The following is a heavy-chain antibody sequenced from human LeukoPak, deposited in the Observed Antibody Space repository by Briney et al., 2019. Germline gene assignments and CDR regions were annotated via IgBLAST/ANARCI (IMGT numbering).Heavy chain of an antibody. V-gene: IGHV1-24*01. CDR2: FYPEDGKT. J-gene: IGHJ4*02. CDR3: ATGGGSRGY. Sequence: ASVKVSCKVSGYTLTELSMHWVRQAPGKGLEWMGGFYPEDGKTIYAQKFQGRVTMTEDKSTDTAYMELSSLRSEDTAVYYCATGGGSRGYWGQGTLVTVSS. D-gene: IGHD2-15*01. CDR1: GYTLTELS.